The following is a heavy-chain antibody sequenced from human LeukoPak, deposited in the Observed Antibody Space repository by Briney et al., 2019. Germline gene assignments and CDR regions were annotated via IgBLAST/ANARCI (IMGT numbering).Heavy chain of an antibody. D-gene: IGHD3-10*01. Sequence: SETLSLTCAVTGASVSSGGSSWAWIRQPPGKGLEWVGYIYHIVNTFYNPSLQSRVTISVDRAKNQVSLRLTSVTAADTAVYYCARDSYGLGSNYFDPWGQGTQVTVSS. V-gene: IGHV4-30-2*01. CDR2: IYHIVNT. J-gene: IGHJ5*02. CDR1: GASVSSGGSS. CDR3: ARDSYGLGSNYFDP.